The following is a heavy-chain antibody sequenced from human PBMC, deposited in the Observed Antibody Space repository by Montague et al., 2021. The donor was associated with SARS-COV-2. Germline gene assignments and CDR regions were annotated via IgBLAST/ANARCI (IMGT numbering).Heavy chain of an antibody. Sequence: SETLSLTCAVYGGSFSDYSWTWIRQPPGKGLEWIGEINHSGITKYNPTLKSRVTISVDVSKNQFSLKLTSVTAADAAVYYCVRHGYGPVFLNDYWGQGTLVTVSS. CDR3: VRHGYGPVFLNDY. V-gene: IGHV4-34*01. J-gene: IGHJ4*02. CDR1: GGSFSDYS. D-gene: IGHD5-18*01. CDR2: INHSGIT.